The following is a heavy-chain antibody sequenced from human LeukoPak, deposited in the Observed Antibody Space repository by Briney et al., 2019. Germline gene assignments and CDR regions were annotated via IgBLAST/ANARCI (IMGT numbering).Heavy chain of an antibody. CDR1: GYIFTSYW. CDR3: ARLSRYYYYYMDV. J-gene: IGHJ6*03. CDR2: IYPGDSDT. V-gene: IGHV5-51*01. Sequence: GESLKISCKGSGYIFTSYWIGWVRQMPGKGLEWMGIIYPGDSDTRYSPSFQGQVTISADKSISTAYLQWSSLKASDTAMHYCARLSRYYYYYMDVWGKGTTVTVSS. D-gene: IGHD6-6*01.